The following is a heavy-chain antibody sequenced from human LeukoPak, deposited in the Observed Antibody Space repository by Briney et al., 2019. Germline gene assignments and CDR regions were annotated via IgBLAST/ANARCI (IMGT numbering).Heavy chain of an antibody. V-gene: IGHV1-18*01. CDR1: GYTFTSYG. D-gene: IGHD3-10*01. CDR2: ISAYNGNT. CDR3: ARNKAMVRGVILGFNWFDP. J-gene: IGHJ5*02. Sequence: ASVHVSCKASGYTFTSYGIRWVRQAPGPGRGWMGGISAYNGNTNYAQKLQGRVTMTTDTSTSTAYMELRSLRSDDTAVYYCARNKAMVRGVILGFNWFDPWGQGTLVTVSS.